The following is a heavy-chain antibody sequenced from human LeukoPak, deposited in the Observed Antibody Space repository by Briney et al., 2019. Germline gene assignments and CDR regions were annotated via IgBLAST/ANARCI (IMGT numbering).Heavy chain of an antibody. D-gene: IGHD1-26*01. CDR2: IYTSGST. J-gene: IGHJ4*02. CDR3: ARRVGATLDY. CDR1: GGSISSYY. Sequence: SETLSLTCTVSGGSISSYYWSWLRQPPGKGLEWIGYIYTSGSTNYNPSLKGRVTISVDTSKNQFSLKLSSVTAADTAVYYCARRVGATLDYWGQGTLVTVSS. V-gene: IGHV4-4*09.